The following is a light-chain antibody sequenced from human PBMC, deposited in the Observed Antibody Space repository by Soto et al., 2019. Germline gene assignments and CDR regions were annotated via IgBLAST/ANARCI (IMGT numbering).Light chain of an antibody. CDR3: QQYSNWPLT. V-gene: IGKV3-15*01. CDR2: GAS. CDR1: QSVTNSY. J-gene: IGKJ4*01. Sequence: EIVMTQSPVPLSVSPGERATLSCRASQSVTNSYLAWYQQKPGQAPRLLIFGASTRAAGIPARFSGSGSGTECTLTISSLQSEDVAVYYCQQYSNWPLTLGGGTKVDIK.